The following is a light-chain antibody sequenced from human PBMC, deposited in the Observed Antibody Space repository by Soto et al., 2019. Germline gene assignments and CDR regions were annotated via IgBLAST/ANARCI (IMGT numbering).Light chain of an antibody. V-gene: IGKV3-20*01. CDR1: QSVSSSY. CDR3: QQCGSSSWT. CDR2: GAS. J-gene: IGKJ1*01. Sequence: EIVLTQSPGTLSLSPGERATLSCRASQSVSSSYLAWYQQKPGQAPRLLIYGASSRATGIPDRFSGSGSETDFTLTISRLEPEDFAVYYCQQCGSSSWTFGQGTKVEIK.